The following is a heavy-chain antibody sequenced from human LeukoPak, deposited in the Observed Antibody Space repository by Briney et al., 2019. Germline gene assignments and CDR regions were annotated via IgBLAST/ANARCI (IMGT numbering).Heavy chain of an antibody. J-gene: IGHJ4*02. D-gene: IGHD5-18*01. Sequence: GGSLRLSCAPPGFTFSDYYMSWIRQAPGKVLEWVSYISSSGSTIYYADSVKGRFTISRDNAKNSLYLQMNSLRAEDTAVYYCARVLDTAMVPFDYWGQGTLVTVSS. V-gene: IGHV3-11*01. CDR1: GFTFSDYY. CDR2: ISSSGSTI. CDR3: ARVLDTAMVPFDY.